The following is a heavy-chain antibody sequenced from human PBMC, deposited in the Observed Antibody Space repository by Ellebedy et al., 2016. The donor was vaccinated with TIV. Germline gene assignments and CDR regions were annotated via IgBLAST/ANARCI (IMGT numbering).Heavy chain of an antibody. CDR3: ARGTNKQQSDY. D-gene: IGHD1/OR15-1a*01. J-gene: IGHJ4*02. Sequence: PGGSLRLSCAASGFTFSSYGMHWVRHAPGKGLEWVAVISYDGSNKYYADSVKGRFTISRDNSKNTLYLQMNSLRAEDTAVYYCARGTNKQQSDYWGQGTLVTVSS. V-gene: IGHV3-30*03. CDR1: GFTFSSYG. CDR2: ISYDGSNK.